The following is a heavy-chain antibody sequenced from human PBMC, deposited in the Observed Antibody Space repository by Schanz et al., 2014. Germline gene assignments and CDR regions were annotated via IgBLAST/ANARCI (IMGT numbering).Heavy chain of an antibody. CDR1: GFNFSDYA. V-gene: IGHV3-7*02. CDR3: VSQTGSPNY. Sequence: EVQLVESGGGLVPPGGSLRLSCAASGFNFSDYAMCWVRQAPGKGPEWVANIKHDGSVKDYVDSVEGRFTISRDNAKRSLFLQMNSLRVEDTAVYFCVSQTGSPNYWGQGTLVTVSS. D-gene: IGHD6-13*01. CDR2: IKHDGSVK. J-gene: IGHJ4*02.